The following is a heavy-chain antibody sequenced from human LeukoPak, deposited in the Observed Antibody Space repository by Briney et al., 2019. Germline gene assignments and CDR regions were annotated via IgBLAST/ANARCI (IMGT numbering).Heavy chain of an antibody. CDR3: AQDREHWLVPTGYDFDV. CDR1: GFIFDDFA. V-gene: IGHV3-9*01. D-gene: IGHD6-19*01. J-gene: IGHJ3*01. Sequence: GGSLRLSCAASGFIFDDFAMHWVRQAPGKGLEWVSGVSWGGDSIDYADSVRGRFTIFRDHANNSLFLQLNSLRPEDTAFYFCAQDREHWLVPTGYDFDVWGQGTLVTVSS. CDR2: VSWGGDSI.